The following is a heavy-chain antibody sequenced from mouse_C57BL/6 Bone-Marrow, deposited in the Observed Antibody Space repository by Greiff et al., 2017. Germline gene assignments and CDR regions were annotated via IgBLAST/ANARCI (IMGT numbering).Heavy chain of an antibody. CDR3: AVYYDYDVEGMDY. D-gene: IGHD2-4*01. J-gene: IGHJ4*01. Sequence: VKLVESGAELVKPGASVKISCKASGYAFSSYWMNWVKQRPGKGLEWIGQIYPGDGDTNYNGKFKGKATLTADKSSRTAYMQLSSLTSENSAVYFCAVYYDYDVEGMDYWGQGTSVTVSS. V-gene: IGHV1-80*01. CDR1: GYAFSSYW. CDR2: IYPGDGDT.